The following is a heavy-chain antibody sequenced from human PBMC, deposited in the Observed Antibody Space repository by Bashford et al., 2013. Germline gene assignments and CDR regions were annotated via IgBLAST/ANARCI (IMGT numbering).Heavy chain of an antibody. J-gene: IGHJ3*01. CDR1: GGSINNVNYH. D-gene: IGHD6-6*01. CDR2: IQYNGSP. CDR3: ARVALSSSSGDSFDV. V-gene: IGHV4-30-4*01. Sequence: RPLLYSSETLSLTCVVSGGSINNVNYHWSWIRQAPGKGLEWIAYIQYNGSPYYNPSLRSRVALSRDTSKNEFSLRLSSVTAADTALYFCARVALSSSSGDSFDVWGQGTMVTVSS.